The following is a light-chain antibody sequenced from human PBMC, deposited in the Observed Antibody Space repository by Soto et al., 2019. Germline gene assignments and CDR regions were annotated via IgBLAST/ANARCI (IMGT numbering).Light chain of an antibody. Sequence: QSALTQPASASGSPGQSITISCTGTSSDVGNYNIVSWYQQHPGKAPKLMIYEGSKRPSGVSNRFSGSKSGNTASLTISILQAEDEADYYCCSYAGSSTYVFGTGTKGTVL. CDR1: SSDVGNYNI. J-gene: IGLJ1*01. CDR2: EGS. CDR3: CSYAGSSTYV. V-gene: IGLV2-23*01.